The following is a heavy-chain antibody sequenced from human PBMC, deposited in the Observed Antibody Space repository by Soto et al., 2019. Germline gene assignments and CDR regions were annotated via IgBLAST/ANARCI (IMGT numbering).Heavy chain of an antibody. Sequence: GASVKVSCKVSGYTLTELSMHWVRQAPGKGLEWMGGFDPEDGETIYAQKFQGRVTMTEDTSTDTAYMELSSLRSEDTAVYYCANVAYYYDSSGFNWFDPWGQGTLVTVSS. D-gene: IGHD3-22*01. V-gene: IGHV1-24*01. CDR3: ANVAYYYDSSGFNWFDP. CDR2: FDPEDGET. J-gene: IGHJ5*02. CDR1: GYTLTELS.